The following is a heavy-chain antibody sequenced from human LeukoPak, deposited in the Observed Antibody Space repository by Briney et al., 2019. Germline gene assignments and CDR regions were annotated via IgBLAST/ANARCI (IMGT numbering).Heavy chain of an antibody. CDR3: ARRRRYYDILTGYLLSDAFDI. V-gene: IGHV4-34*01. CDR2: INHSGST. D-gene: IGHD3-9*01. J-gene: IGHJ3*02. CDR1: GGSFSGYY. Sequence: SETLSLTCAVYGGSFSGYYWNWIRQPPGKGLEWIGEINHSGSTNYNPSLKSRLTISVDTSKNQFSLKLSSVTAADTAVYYCARRRRYYDILTGYLLSDAFDIWGQGTMVTVSS.